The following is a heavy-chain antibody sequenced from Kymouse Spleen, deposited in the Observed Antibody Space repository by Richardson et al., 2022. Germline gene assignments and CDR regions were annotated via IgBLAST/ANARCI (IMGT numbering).Heavy chain of an antibody. CDR2: IYYSGST. CDR3: ARAVWFGEYYFDY. V-gene: IGHV4-59*01. Sequence: QVQLQESGPGLVKPSETLSLTCTVSGGSISSYYWSWIRQPPGKGLEWIGYIYYSGSTNYNPSLKSRVTISVDTSKNQFSLKLSSVTAADTAVYYCARAVWFGEYYFDYWGQGTLVTVSS. CDR1: GGSISSYY. J-gene: IGHJ4*02. D-gene: IGHD3-10*01.